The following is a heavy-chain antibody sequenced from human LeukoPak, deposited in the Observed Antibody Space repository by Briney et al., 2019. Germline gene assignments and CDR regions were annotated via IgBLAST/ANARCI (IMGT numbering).Heavy chain of an antibody. V-gene: IGHV3-21*01. CDR3: ARLSLYCSSTSCYFDY. J-gene: IGHJ4*02. CDR1: GFTFRSYS. D-gene: IGHD2-2*01. Sequence: KTGGSLRLSCAASGFTFRSYSMKWVRQAPGKGLELVSSISSSRSYIYYADSVNGRFNISRDNAQNSLYLQMHSLRAGDTAVYYCARLSLYCSSTSCYFDYWGQGTLVTVSS. CDR2: ISSSRSYI.